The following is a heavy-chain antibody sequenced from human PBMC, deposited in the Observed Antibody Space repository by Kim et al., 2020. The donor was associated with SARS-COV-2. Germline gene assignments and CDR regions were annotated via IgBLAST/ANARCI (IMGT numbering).Heavy chain of an antibody. Sequence: NTQHSQKCQGRVTITRDTSANTDYMELRRLTTKDTAIYYCARDMDPTVYDYWGQGTLVTVSS. CDR2: NT. D-gene: IGHD4-4*01. J-gene: IGHJ4*02. CDR3: ARDMDPTVYDY. V-gene: IGHV1-3*01.